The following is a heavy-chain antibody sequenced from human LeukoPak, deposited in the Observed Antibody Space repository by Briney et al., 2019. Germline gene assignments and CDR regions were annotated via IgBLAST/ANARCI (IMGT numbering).Heavy chain of an antibody. V-gene: IGHV3-30*19. CDR2: IWYDGSNK. CDR1: GFTFSSYG. CDR3: ARQQVYYYDSSGSYDY. J-gene: IGHJ4*02. Sequence: GGSLRLSCAASGFTFSSYGMHWVRQAPGKGLEWVAAIWYDGSNKYYADSVKGRFTISRDNSKNTLYLQMNSLRAEDTAVYYCARQQVYYYDSSGSYDYWGQGTLVTVSS. D-gene: IGHD3-22*01.